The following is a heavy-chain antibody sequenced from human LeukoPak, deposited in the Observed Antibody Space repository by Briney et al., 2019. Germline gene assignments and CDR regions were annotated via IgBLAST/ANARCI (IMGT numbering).Heavy chain of an antibody. CDR3: AKRTPSGSYSAGTLDY. CDR2: IGTRGDTT. J-gene: IGHJ4*02. CDR1: GFTFSGYA. V-gene: IGHV3-23*01. Sequence: GGSLRLSCAASGFTFSGYAMSWVRQAPGKGLEWVSGIGTRGDTTYYADSVKGRFTISRDSSKNTLYLQVNSLRAEDTAVYYCAKRTPSGSYSAGTLDYWGQGTLVTVSS. D-gene: IGHD3-10*01.